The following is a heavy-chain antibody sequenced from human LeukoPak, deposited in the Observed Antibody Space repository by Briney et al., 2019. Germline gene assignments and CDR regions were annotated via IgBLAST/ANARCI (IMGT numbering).Heavy chain of an antibody. V-gene: IGHV4-39*02. CDR1: GGSISYSSYY. Sequence: PSETLSLTCTVSGGSISYSSYYWGWIRQPPGKGLEWIGSIYYTGSSYYNPSLKSRVTISVDTSKNQFSLNLRSVAAADTAVYYCARDCSGGSCFSGPFEYWGQGTLVTVSS. CDR2: IYYTGSS. CDR3: ARDCSGGSCFSGPFEY. J-gene: IGHJ4*02. D-gene: IGHD2-15*01.